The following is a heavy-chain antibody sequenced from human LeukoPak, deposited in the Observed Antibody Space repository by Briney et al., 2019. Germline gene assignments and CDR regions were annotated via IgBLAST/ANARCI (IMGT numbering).Heavy chain of an antibody. D-gene: IGHD3-22*01. V-gene: IGHV3-30*04. CDR1: GFTFSSYA. Sequence: GRSLRLSCAASGFTFSSYAMHWVRQAPGKGLEWVAVISYDGSNKYYADSVKGRFTISRDNSKNTLYLQMNSLRAEDTAVYYCAKEALTVVVITHFDYWGQGTLVTVSS. CDR3: AKEALTVVVITHFDY. CDR2: ISYDGSNK. J-gene: IGHJ4*02.